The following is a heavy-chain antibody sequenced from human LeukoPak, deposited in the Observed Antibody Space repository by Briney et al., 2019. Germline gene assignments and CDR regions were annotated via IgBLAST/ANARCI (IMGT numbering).Heavy chain of an antibody. CDR2: MYYSGST. CDR1: GGSISSDY. J-gene: IGHJ4*02. V-gene: IGHV4-59*01. Sequence: SETLSLTCTVSGGSISSDYWSWIRQPPGKGLEWIGYMYYSGSTNYNPSLKSRVTISVDTSKNQFSLKLSSVTAADTAVYYCARDGVLGGLFVWDYWGQGTLVTVSS. CDR3: ARDGVLGGLFVWDY. D-gene: IGHD3-16*01.